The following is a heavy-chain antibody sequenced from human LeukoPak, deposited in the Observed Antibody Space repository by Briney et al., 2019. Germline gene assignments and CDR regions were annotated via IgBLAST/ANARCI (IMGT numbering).Heavy chain of an antibody. V-gene: IGHV3-48*01. D-gene: IGHD3-22*01. CDR2: ISSSSSTI. Sequence: PGGSLRLSCAASGFTFSSYSMNWVRQAPGKGLEWVSYISSSSSTIYYADSVKGRFTIPRDNAKNSLYLQMNSLRAEDTAVYYCARDGGDSSGYYFTENFDYWGQGTLVTVSS. J-gene: IGHJ4*02. CDR3: ARDGGDSSGYYFTENFDY. CDR1: GFTFSSYS.